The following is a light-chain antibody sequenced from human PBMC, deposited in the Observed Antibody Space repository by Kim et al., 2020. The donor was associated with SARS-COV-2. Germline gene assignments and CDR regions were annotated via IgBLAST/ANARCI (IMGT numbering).Light chain of an antibody. CDR1: SSDVGSYNY. V-gene: IGLV2-14*03. CDR2: DVN. J-gene: IGLJ1*01. Sequence: GQSITISCTGSSSDVGSYNYVSWYQQHPDKAPKVMIYDVNNRPSGVSNRFSGSKSGNTASLTISGLQAEDEADYYCSSFTSSDTYVFGTGTKVTVL. CDR3: SSFTSSDTYV.